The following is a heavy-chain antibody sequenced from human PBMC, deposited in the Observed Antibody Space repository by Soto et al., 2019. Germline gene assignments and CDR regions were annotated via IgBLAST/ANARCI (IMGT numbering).Heavy chain of an antibody. D-gene: IGHD5-12*01. V-gene: IGHV1-69*13. J-gene: IGHJ1*01. CDR3: AREGSGYNF. CDR1: GGTFSSFG. Sequence: SVKVSCKASGGTFSSFGISWVRQAPGQGLEWMGGIIPVFGRPNYAQRFRGRLTITADESTSTSYMELIDLGSEDTAVYYCAREGSGYNFWGQGTQVTVS. CDR2: IIPVFGRP.